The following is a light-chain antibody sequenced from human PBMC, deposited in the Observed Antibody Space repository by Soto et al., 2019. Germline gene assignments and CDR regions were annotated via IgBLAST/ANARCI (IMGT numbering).Light chain of an antibody. J-gene: IGKJ1*01. CDR2: DAS. V-gene: IGKV1-5*02. CDR3: KQYNNFWT. Sequence: IHMTQSPSSLSASVGYRVTIICQASQDINKNLIWYQQKPGKAPELLIYDASSLKSGVPSRFSGSESGTESTLTISSLQPDDFATYYCKQYNNFWTFGQGTKVDIK. CDR1: QDINKN.